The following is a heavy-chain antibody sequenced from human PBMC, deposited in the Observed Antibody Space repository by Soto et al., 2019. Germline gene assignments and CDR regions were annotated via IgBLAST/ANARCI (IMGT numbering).Heavy chain of an antibody. D-gene: IGHD6-13*01. J-gene: IGHJ4*02. Sequence: ASVKVSCKASGYIFSSHCIYWVRQAPGQGLEWVGIINPGGGRTAYAQKFQGRVTMTRDMSASTEYMELTSLTYDDTAVYYCVRDWARAGATKVSDGWGQGTLVTVSS. CDR1: GYIFSSHC. V-gene: IGHV1-46*01. CDR2: INPGGGRT. CDR3: VRDWARAGATKVSDG.